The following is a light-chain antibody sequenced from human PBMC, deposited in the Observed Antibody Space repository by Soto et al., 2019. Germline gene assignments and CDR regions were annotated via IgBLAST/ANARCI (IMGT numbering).Light chain of an antibody. CDR1: GSYNF. CDR3: CSDAGRSTYV. V-gene: IGLV2-23*02. J-gene: IGLJ1*01. Sequence: QSSLTQPASVSGSPGQSITISCTVGSYNFVSWYQQHPGKAPKVLIYEVSKRPSGVSDRFSGSKSGNTASLTISGPQAEEEADYYCCSDAGRSTYVFGTGTKVTVL. CDR2: EVS.